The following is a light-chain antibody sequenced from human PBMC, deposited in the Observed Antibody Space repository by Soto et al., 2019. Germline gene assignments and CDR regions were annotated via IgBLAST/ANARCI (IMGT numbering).Light chain of an antibody. CDR1: QTVTSSY. J-gene: IGKJ3*01. V-gene: IGKV3-20*01. CDR3: QQYGSSPPT. CDR2: GAS. Sequence: EIVLTQSPGTLSLSPGERATLSCRASQTVTSSYLAWYQQKPGQAPRLLIYGASTRATGIPDRFSGSGSGADFTLTIIRLEPEDFVVYYCQQYGSSPPTFGPGTKVDIK.